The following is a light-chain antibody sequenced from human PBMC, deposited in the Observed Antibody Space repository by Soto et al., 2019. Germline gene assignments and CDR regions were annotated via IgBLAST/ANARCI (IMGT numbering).Light chain of an antibody. V-gene: IGKV2-28*01. CDR1: QSLLHRNGYNY. CDR3: MQALETVYT. J-gene: IGKJ2*01. CDR2: LGS. Sequence: DIVMTQSPLSLPVTPGEPASISCRSSQSLLHRNGYNYLDWYLQKPGQSPQLLIYLGSNRTSGVPDRFSGSGSGTEFTLKISRVEAEDVGIYYCMQALETVYTFGQGTKLEIK.